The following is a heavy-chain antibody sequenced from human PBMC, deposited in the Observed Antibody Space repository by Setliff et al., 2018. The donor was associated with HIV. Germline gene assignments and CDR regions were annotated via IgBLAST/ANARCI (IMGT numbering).Heavy chain of an antibody. Sequence: PGGSLRLSCAASTFPFSNYDIQWVRQAPGKGLEWVAFVSFEGGNKYYADSVKGRFTISRDISKNTVYLQMNSLRPEDTAVYFCVRGDVAFLGVLSPLAVWGQGTMVTVSS. D-gene: IGHD1-26*01. CDR1: TFPFSNYD. CDR3: VRGDVAFLGVLSPLAV. V-gene: IGHV3-30-3*01. J-gene: IGHJ3*01. CDR2: VSFEGGNK.